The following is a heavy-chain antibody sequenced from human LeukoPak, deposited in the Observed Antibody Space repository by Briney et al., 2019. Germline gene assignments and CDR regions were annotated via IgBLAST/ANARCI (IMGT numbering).Heavy chain of an antibody. CDR2: ISSGSSYI. V-gene: IGHV3-21*01. CDR3: ARDLGSIATAGSETFDI. J-gene: IGHJ3*02. CDR1: GFTFSSYS. D-gene: IGHD6-13*01. Sequence: PRGSLRLSCAASGFTFSSYSMNWVRQAPGKGLEWVSSISSGSSYISYADSVKGRFTISRDNAKKSLYLQMNSLRAEDTAVYYCARDLGSIATAGSETFDIWGPGTMVTVSS.